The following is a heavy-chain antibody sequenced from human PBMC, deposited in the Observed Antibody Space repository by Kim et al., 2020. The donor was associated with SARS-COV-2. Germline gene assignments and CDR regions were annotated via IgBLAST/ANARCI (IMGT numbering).Heavy chain of an antibody. D-gene: IGHD5-18*01. J-gene: IGHJ3*02. CDR1: GFTFSSYG. CDR3: AKGKGYSYGYRDAFDI. V-gene: IGHV3-30*18. CDR2: ISYDGSNK. Sequence: GGSLRLSCAASGFTFSSYGMHWVRQAPGKGLEWVAVISYDGSNKYYADSVKGRFTISRDNSKNTLYLQMNSLRAEDTAVYYCAKGKGYSYGYRDAFDIWGQGTMVTVSS.